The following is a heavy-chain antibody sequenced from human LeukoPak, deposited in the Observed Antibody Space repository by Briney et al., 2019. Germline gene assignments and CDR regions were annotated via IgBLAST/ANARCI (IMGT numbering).Heavy chain of an antibody. V-gene: IGHV4-34*01. CDR2: INHSGSA. D-gene: IGHD6-13*01. J-gene: IGHJ2*01. CDR1: GGSFSGYY. Sequence: SETLSLTCAVSGGSFSGYYWTWIRQPPGKGLEWIGEINHSGSANYNPSLKSRVTISVDTSKNQFSLKLSSVTAADTAVYYCARAPKYSSSWYVFRYFDLWGRGTLVTVSS. CDR3: ARAPKYSSSWYVFRYFDL.